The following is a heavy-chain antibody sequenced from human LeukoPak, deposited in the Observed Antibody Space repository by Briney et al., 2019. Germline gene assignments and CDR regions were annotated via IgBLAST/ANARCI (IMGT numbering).Heavy chain of an antibody. CDR3: AKAHGGSYHSGID. CDR2: TSGSGGST. Sequence: GGSLRLSCAASGFTFTSYAMNWVRQAPGKGLEWVSGTSGSGGSTYYADSVKGRFSISRDNSKNTLYLQLNSLRVEDTAEYYCAKAHGGSYHSGIDWGQGTLVIVSS. CDR1: GFTFTSYA. V-gene: IGHV3-23*01. J-gene: IGHJ4*02. D-gene: IGHD2-8*01.